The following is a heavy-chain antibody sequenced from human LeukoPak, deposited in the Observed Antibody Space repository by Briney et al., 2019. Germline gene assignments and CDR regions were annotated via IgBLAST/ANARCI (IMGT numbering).Heavy chain of an antibody. D-gene: IGHD3-22*01. CDR3: ARGTPRKVYYYDSSGYYSSSFDY. Sequence: GGSLRLSCAASGFTFSSYWMSWVRQAPGKGLEWVANIKQDGSEKYYVDSVKGRFTISRDNAKNLLYLQMNSLRAEDTAVYYCARGTPRKVYYYDSSGYYSSSFDYWGQGTLVTVSS. CDR1: GFTFSSYW. CDR2: IKQDGSEK. V-gene: IGHV3-7*01. J-gene: IGHJ4*02.